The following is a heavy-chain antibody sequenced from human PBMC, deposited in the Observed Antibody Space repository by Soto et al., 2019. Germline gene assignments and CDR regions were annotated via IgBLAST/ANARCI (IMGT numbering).Heavy chain of an antibody. J-gene: IGHJ4*01. D-gene: IGHD3-3*01. Sequence: SETLSLTCTVSGGSISSGGYYWSWIRQRPGKGLEWIGYIYYSGGTHYNPSLKSRLIMSIDTSENRFSLNLTSVTAADTAVYYCARVRGNQYDSLYYFDSWGQGRLVTVSS. CDR3: ARVRGNQYDSLYYFDS. CDR1: GGSISSGGYY. V-gene: IGHV4-31*03. CDR2: IYYSGGT.